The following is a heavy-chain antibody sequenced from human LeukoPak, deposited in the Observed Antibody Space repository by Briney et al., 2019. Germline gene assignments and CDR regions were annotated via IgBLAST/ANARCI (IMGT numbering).Heavy chain of an antibody. CDR1: GFTFSDHY. CDR3: ARVTLYGESALDY. D-gene: IGHD4-17*01. Sequence: GGSLRLSCAASGFTFSDHYMSWIRQAPGKGIEWVSYISGSSHYTNTADSVKGRFTISRDNAKNSLYLQMNSLRTEDTAVYYCARVTLYGESALDYWGQGTLVTVSS. V-gene: IGHV3-11*06. CDR2: ISGSSHYT. J-gene: IGHJ4*02.